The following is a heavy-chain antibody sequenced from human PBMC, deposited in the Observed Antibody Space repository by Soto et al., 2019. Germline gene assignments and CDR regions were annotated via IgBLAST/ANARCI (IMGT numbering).Heavy chain of an antibody. J-gene: IGHJ6*02. D-gene: IGHD3-10*01. CDR2: ISYDGSNK. Sequence: SVRLSCAASGFTFSRYGMHWVRQAPGKGLEWVAVISYDGSNKFYADSVKGRFTISRDNSKNTLYLQMNSLRAEDTSVYYCAKDLYSSETYTYYCGMDVWGQGTTVTVSS. CDR3: AKDLYSSETYTYYCGMDV. CDR1: GFTFSRYG. V-gene: IGHV3-30*18.